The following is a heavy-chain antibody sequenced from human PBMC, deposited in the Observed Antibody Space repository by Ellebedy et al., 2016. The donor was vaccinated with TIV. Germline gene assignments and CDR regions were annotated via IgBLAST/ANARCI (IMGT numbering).Heavy chain of an antibody. J-gene: IGHJ4*02. D-gene: IGHD5-12*01. CDR2: INHSGRT. CDR3: ARGQGRRKATDF. V-gene: IGHV4-34*01. CDR1: GGSFSDYY. Sequence: SETLSLTXAVYGGSFSDYYWTWIRQPPGKGLEWVGEINHSGRTNYNPSLKSRVTISADTSKNQFSLKLTSVRAADTAVYYCARGQGRRKATDFWGQGTLVTVSS.